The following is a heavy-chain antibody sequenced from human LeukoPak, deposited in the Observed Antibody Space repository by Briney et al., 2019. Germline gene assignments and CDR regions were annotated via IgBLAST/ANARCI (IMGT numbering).Heavy chain of an antibody. CDR1: GGTFSSYT. CDR2: IIPILGIA. CDR3: ARGFVCGYSYGYFGY. Sequence: SVKVSCKASGGTFSSYTISWVRQAPGQGLEWMGRIIPILGIANYAQKFQGRVTITADKSTSTAYMELSSLRSEDTAVYYCARGFVCGYSYGYFGYWGQGTLVTVSS. V-gene: IGHV1-69*02. J-gene: IGHJ4*02. D-gene: IGHD5-18*01.